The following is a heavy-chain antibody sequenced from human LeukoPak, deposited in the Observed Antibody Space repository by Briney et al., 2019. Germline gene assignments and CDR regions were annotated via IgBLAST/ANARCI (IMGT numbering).Heavy chain of an antibody. CDR1: GFTFSSYG. V-gene: IGHV3-30*18. CDR3: AKSVQLERRYYYYGMDV. CDR2: ISYDGSNK. J-gene: IGHJ6*02. D-gene: IGHD1-1*01. Sequence: GGSLRLSCVASGFTFSSYGMHWVRQAPGKGLEWVAVISYDGSNKYYADSVKGRFTISRDNSKNTLYLQMNSLRAEDTAVYYCAKSVQLERRYYYYGMDVWGQGTTVTVSS.